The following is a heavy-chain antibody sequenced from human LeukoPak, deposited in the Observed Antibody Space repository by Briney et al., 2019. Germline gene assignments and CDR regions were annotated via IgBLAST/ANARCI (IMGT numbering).Heavy chain of an antibody. J-gene: IGHJ4*02. V-gene: IGHV4-31*03. CDR1: GGSISIGGYY. CDR2: IYYSGST. CDR3: ARGASSTSCPFDY. Sequence: SETLSLTCTVSGGSISIGGYYWSWIRQHPGKGLEWIGYIYYSGSTYYNPSLKSRVTISVDTSKNQFSLKLSSVTAADTAVYYCARGASSTSCPFDYWGQGTLVTVSS. D-gene: IGHD2-2*01.